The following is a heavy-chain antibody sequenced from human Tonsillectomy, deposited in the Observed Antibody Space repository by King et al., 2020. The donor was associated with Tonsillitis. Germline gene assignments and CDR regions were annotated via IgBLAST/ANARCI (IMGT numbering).Heavy chain of an antibody. CDR1: GGSISGSDQF. CDR3: ARYVSGSFDY. CDR2: IYYSGTI. Sequence: QLQESGPGVVKPSETLSLTCTVSGGSISGSDQFWGWIRQPPGKGLEWIGYIYYSGTIFYNPSLKSRITISGGTSENRFSLKFSSVTAADTAVYFCARYVSGSFDYWGQGALVTVSS. V-gene: IGHV4-39*01. D-gene: IGHD1-26*01. J-gene: IGHJ4*02.